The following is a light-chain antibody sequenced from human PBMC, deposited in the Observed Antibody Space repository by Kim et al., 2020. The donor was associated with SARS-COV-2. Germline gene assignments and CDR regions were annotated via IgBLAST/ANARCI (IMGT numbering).Light chain of an antibody. J-gene: IGLJ1*01. CDR2: DVT. CDR3: ASHTVTTTYV. CDR1: SSDIGAYDY. V-gene: IGLV2-14*03. Sequence: GQSITNSCTGTSSDIGAYDYVSWYQPPPGKAPKHIIYDVTSRPSGFSHRFSGSKSGNTASLTISGLLPEDEAEYSCASHTVTTTYVFGTGTKVTVL.